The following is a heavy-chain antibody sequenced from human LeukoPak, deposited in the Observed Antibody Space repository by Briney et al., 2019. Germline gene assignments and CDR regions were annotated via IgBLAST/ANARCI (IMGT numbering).Heavy chain of an antibody. CDR1: GGSISSGDYY. J-gene: IGHJ3*02. CDR3: ARPSITMVRGVISAFDI. V-gene: IGHV4-30-4*08. Sequence: SETLSLTCTVSGGSISSGDYYWSWIRQPPGKGLEWIGYIYYSGSTYYNPSLKSRVTISVDTSKNQFSLKLSSVTAADTAVYYCARPSITMVRGVISAFDIWGQGTMVTASS. D-gene: IGHD3-10*01. CDR2: IYYSGST.